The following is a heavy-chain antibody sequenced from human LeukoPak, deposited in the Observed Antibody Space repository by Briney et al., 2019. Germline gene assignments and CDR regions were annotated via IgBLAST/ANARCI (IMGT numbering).Heavy chain of an antibody. CDR2: ISYDGSNK. CDR1: GFTFSSYA. V-gene: IGHV3-30-3*01. D-gene: IGHD3-10*01. J-gene: IGHJ4*02. CDR3: ARDDYYGSANYFDY. Sequence: GGSLRLSCAASGFTFSSYAMHWVRQAPGKGLEWVAVISYDGSNKYYADSAKGRFTISRDNSKNTLYLQMNSLRAEDTAVYYCARDDYYGSANYFDYWGQGTLVTVSS.